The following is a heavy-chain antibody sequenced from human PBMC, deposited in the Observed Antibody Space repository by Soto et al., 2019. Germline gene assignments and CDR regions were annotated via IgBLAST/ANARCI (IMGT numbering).Heavy chain of an antibody. CDR2: IKSKIDGGTS. D-gene: IGHD2-8*01. Sequence: EVQLVESGGGLVKPGGSLRLSCGASGFTFSHAWMNWVRQAPGKGLEWVGRIKSKIDGGTSDYAAPVKGRFSISRDDSKDTLFLQMNSLKTEDSAVYFCATMGHCSTGVCSYYYYGMDVWGLGTTVTVSS. CDR3: ATMGHCSTGVCSYYYYGMDV. V-gene: IGHV3-15*07. J-gene: IGHJ6*02. CDR1: GFTFSHAW.